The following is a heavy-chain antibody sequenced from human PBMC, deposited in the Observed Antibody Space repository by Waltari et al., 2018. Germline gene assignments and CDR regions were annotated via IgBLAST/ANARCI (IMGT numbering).Heavy chain of an antibody. CDR1: GYSISSGYF. D-gene: IGHD6-19*01. V-gene: IGHV4-38-2*02. CDR3: ARGMSSVWYGPFDY. J-gene: IGHJ4*02. CDR2: IHHRGAT. Sequence: QVQLQESGPGLVKPSETLSLTCTVSGYSISSGYFWDWIRQPPGKGLEWIASIHHRGATSHNPSLGSRVTLSADTSKNQVSRRLRAGTAADTAGYYCARGMSSVWYGPFDYWGQGTLVTVSS.